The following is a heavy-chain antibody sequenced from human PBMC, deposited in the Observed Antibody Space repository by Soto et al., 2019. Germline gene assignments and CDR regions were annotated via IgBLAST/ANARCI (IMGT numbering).Heavy chain of an antibody. Sequence: SVKVSCKASGGTFGSDAITWVRQAPGQGLEWVGRIIPIFGTTNYAQNLQGRVTISADKSTLTSYMELHSLTSDDTALYYCARDRTDSGYCDNRLDPWGQRTQFTVSS. CDR2: IIPIFGTT. D-gene: IGHD2-21*02. CDR1: GGTFGSDA. J-gene: IGHJ5*02. CDR3: ARDRTDSGYCDNRLDP. V-gene: IGHV1-69*06.